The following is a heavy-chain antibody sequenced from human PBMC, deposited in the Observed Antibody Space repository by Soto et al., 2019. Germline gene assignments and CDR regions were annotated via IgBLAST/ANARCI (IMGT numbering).Heavy chain of an antibody. J-gene: IGHJ4*02. CDR1: GYTFVSYG. V-gene: IGHV1-18*04. CDR3: ARDRADFYDSSTAFGDI. Sequence: QVQLVQSGSDVKRAGASVRVSCKASGYTFVSYGLSWVRQAPGQGLEWMGWISAYNGNTGYAEQFQDRVTLTTDTSTRTAYLELRSLRFDDTAIYYCARDRADFYDSSTAFGDIWGPGTLVTVSP. D-gene: IGHD3-10*01. CDR2: ISAYNGNT.